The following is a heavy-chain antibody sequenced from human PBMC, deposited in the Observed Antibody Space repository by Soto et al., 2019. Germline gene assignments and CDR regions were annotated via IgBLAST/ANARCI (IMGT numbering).Heavy chain of an antibody. CDR2: IYPGDSDT. V-gene: IGHV5-51*01. D-gene: IGHD3-3*01. CDR1: GWSFICYW. J-gene: IGHJ3*02. CDR3: ARRRGNDFWSGYYTGAAFGI. Sequence: XHYVKVSGKPCGWSFICYWLGWVRQMPGKGLEGMGIIYPGDSDTRYSPSFQRQVTISADKSISTAYLQWSGLKASDTAMYYCARRRGNDFWSGYYTGAAFGICSEGTIVTVS.